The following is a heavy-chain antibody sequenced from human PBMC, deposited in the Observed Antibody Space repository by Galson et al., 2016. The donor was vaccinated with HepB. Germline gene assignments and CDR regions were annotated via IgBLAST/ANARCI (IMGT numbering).Heavy chain of an antibody. CDR1: GFSVSTNY. J-gene: IGHJ6*02. D-gene: IGHD6-19*01. Sequence: SLRLSCAASGFSVSTNYMNWVRQAPGKGLEWVAFTSFDGSNKDYADSVKGRFTITRDNSRNTNSLDMNSLRPEDTAVYYCVAGRRGEWEWLATSTQVYAMDVWGQGTTVTVSS. V-gene: IGHV3-30*03. CDR3: VAGRRGEWEWLATSTQVYAMDV. CDR2: TSFDGSNK.